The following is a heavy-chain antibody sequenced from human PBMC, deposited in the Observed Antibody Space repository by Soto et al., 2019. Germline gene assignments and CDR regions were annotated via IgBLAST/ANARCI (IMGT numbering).Heavy chain of an antibody. J-gene: IGHJ4*02. V-gene: IGHV3-30*18. Sequence: GGSLRVCSTAAGVNCISYGGHWVRPAPGKGLEWVAVISYDGSNKYYADSVKGRFTISRDNSKNTLYLQMNSLRAEDTAVYYCAKFAVTTASYDYWGQGTLVTVSS. CDR2: ISYDGSNK. CDR3: AKFAVTTASYDY. D-gene: IGHD4-17*01. CDR1: GVNCISYG.